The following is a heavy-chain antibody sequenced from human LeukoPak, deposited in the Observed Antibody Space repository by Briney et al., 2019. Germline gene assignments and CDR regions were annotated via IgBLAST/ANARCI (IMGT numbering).Heavy chain of an antibody. V-gene: IGHV1-18*01. CDR3: ARDYQVERELDYYYGMDV. CDR2: ISAYNGNT. D-gene: IGHD1-26*01. CDR1: GYTFTSYG. J-gene: IGHJ6*02. Sequence: ASVKVSCKASGYTFTSYGISWVRQAPGQGLEWMGWISAYNGNTNYAQKLQGRVTMTTDTSTSTAYMELRSLRSDDTAVYYCARDYQVERELDYYYGMDVWGQGTTVTVSS.